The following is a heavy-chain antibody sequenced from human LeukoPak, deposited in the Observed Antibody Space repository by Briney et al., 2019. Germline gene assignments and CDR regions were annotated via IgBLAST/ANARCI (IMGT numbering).Heavy chain of an antibody. CDR2: IIPIFGTA. CDR3: ARGPDYDSSGYSTDAAFDI. J-gene: IGHJ3*02. CDR1: GGTFSSYA. Sequence: ASVTVSCKASGGTFSSYAISWVRQATGQGLEWMGGIIPIFGTANYAQKFQGRVTITADESTSTAYMELSSLRSEDTAVYYCARGPDYDSSGYSTDAAFDIWGQGTMVTVSS. V-gene: IGHV1-69*01. D-gene: IGHD3-22*01.